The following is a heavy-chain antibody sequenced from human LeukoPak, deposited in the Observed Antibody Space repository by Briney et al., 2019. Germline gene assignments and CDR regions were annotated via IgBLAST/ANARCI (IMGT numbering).Heavy chain of an antibody. D-gene: IGHD5-24*01. CDR1: GGSFSGYY. CDR2: INHSGST. J-gene: IGHJ5*02. Sequence: SETLSLTCAVYGGSFSGYYWSWIRQPPGKGLEWIGEINHSGSTNYNPSLKSRVTISVDTSKNQFSLKLSSVTAADTAVYYCARQGRVEYNWFDPWGQGTLVTVSS. CDR3: ARQGRVEYNWFDP. V-gene: IGHV4-34*01.